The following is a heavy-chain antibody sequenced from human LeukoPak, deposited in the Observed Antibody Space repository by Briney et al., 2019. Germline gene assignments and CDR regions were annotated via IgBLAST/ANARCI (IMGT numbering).Heavy chain of an antibody. Sequence: GGSLRLSCAASGFTFSNYWMSWVRQAPGKGLEWVANIKEDGSEKYYVDSVKGRFTISRDNAKNSLYLQMNSLRAEDTAVYYCARVGNLYYYYYMDVWGKGTTVTVSS. CDR2: IKEDGSEK. D-gene: IGHD1-14*01. CDR3: ARVGNLYYYYYMDV. J-gene: IGHJ6*03. V-gene: IGHV3-7*01. CDR1: GFTFSNYW.